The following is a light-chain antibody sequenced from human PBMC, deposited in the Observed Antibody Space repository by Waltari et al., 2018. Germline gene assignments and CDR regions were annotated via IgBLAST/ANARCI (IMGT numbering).Light chain of an antibody. J-gene: IGKJ3*01. Sequence: DIVMTQSPLSLPVTPGEPASIPCRSSQSLLHSNGYNYLDWYLQKPGQSPQLLIYLGSNRASGVPDRFSGSGSGTDFTLKISRVEAEDVGVYYCMQALQTLSFTFGPGTKVDIK. V-gene: IGKV2-28*01. CDR1: QSLLHSNGYNY. CDR3: MQALQTLSFT. CDR2: LGS.